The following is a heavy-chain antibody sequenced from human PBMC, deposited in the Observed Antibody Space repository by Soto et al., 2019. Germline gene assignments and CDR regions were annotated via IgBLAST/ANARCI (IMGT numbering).Heavy chain of an antibody. CDR3: ARRRTGTYGGKWFDP. CDR1: GGSVDSASYY. CDR2: ISYSGTA. J-gene: IGHJ5*02. D-gene: IGHD1-26*01. V-gene: IGHV4-61*01. Sequence: SETLSLTCIVSGGSVDSASYYWGWIRQPPGKGLQWIGYISYSGTANYNPSLKSRVTMSLDTSKNQISLELKSVTAADTAVYYCARRRTGTYGGKWFDPWGQGTLVTVS.